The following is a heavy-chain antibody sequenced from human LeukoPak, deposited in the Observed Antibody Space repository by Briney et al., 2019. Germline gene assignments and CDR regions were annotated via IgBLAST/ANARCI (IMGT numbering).Heavy chain of an antibody. CDR3: TRHTEYYYDSSKNPRGAFDI. J-gene: IGHJ3*02. CDR2: IRSKANSYAT. V-gene: IGHV3-73*01. CDR1: GFTFSGSA. Sequence: RGSLRLSCAASGFTFSGSAMHWVRQASGRGLEWVGRIRSKANSYATAYAASVKGRFTISRDDSKNTAYLQTNSLKTEDTAVYYCTRHTEYYYDSSKNPRGAFDIWGQGTMVTVSS. D-gene: IGHD3-22*01.